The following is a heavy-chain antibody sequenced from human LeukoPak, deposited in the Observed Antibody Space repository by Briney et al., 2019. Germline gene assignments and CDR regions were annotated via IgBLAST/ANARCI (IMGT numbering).Heavy chain of an antibody. CDR3: ARQTGSGLFILP. J-gene: IGHJ4*02. D-gene: IGHD3/OR15-3a*01. CDR1: GGSISSSSYY. CDR2: IYYSGNT. V-gene: IGHV4-39*01. Sequence: SETLSLTCTVSGGSISSSSYYWGWIRQPPGKGLEWIGSIYYSGNTYYNASHKSQVSISIDTSKNQFSLRLTSVTAADTAVYYCARQTGSGLFILPGGQGTLVTVSS.